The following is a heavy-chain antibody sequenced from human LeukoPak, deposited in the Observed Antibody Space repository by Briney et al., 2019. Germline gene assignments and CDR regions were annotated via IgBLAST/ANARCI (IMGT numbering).Heavy chain of an antibody. D-gene: IGHD3-10*01. V-gene: IGHV4-59*01. CDR2: IYYSGST. CDR3: GRITMVRGVIWGMDV. J-gene: IGHJ6*02. CDR1: GGSISSYY. Sequence: PSETLSLTCTVSGGSISSYYWSWIRQPPGKGLEWIGYIYYSGSTNSNPSLKSRVTISVDTSKNQFSLKLSSVTAADTAVYYCGRITMVRGVIWGMDVWGQGTTVTVSS.